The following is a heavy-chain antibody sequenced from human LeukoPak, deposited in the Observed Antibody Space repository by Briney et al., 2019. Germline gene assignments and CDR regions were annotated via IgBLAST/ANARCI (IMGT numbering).Heavy chain of an antibody. CDR1: GGSIGSYY. V-gene: IGHV4-4*07. J-gene: IGHJ6*03. D-gene: IGHD2/OR15-2a*01. CDR3: ARSPSTYYYYYMDV. Sequence: SETLSLTCTVSGGSIGSYYWSWIRQPAGKGLEWIGRVYNSGNTNYNPSLKSRVTMSVDTSKNQFSLRLNSVTAADTAVYFCARSPSTYYYYYMDVWGKGTTVTVSS. CDR2: VYNSGNT.